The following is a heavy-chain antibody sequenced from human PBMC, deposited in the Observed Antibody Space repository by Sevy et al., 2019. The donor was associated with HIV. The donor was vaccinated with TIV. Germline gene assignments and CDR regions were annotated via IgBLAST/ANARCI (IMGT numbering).Heavy chain of an antibody. J-gene: IGHJ4*02. CDR2: IKEDGSEK. CDR1: GFTFSTHW. V-gene: IGHV3-7*03. Sequence: GGSLRLSCAASGFTFSTHWMSWVRQAPGKGLERVANIKEDGSEKYYVDSVKGRFTISRDNAKNSLFLQMNSLRAEDTAVYYCAKDVYWRQGTLVTVSS. CDR3: AKDVY.